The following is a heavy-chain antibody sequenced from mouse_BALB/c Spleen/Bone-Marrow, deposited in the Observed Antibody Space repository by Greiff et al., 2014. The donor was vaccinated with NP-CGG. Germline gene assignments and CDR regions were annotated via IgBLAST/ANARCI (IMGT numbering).Heavy chain of an antibody. D-gene: IGHD1-1*01. CDR3: ARSNYYGSKDY. CDR1: GYTFTSYW. CDR2: INPSTGYT. Sequence: LEESGAELAKPGASVKMSCKASGYTFTSYWMHWVKQRPGQGLEWIGYINPSTGYTEYNQKFKDKATLTADKSSSTAYMQLSSLTSEDSAVYYCARSNYYGSKDYWGQGPTLTVSS. V-gene: IGHV1-7*01. J-gene: IGHJ2*01.